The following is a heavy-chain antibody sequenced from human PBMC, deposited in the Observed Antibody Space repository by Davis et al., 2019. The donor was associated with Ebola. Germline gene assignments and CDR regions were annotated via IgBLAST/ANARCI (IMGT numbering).Heavy chain of an antibody. CDR2: ISGNGAHI. Sequence: PGGSLRLSCAASGFTSSSFAMTWVRQAPGTGLQWVSAISGNGAHIYYAESVKGRFIIFSDRSKNTVYLQMNSLRAEDTAVYYCARDRPLDFFFGDYYGMDVWGQGTTVTVSS. CDR3: ARDRPLDFFFGDYYGMDV. D-gene: IGHD3-16*01. CDR1: GFTSSSFA. V-gene: IGHV3-23*01. J-gene: IGHJ6*02.